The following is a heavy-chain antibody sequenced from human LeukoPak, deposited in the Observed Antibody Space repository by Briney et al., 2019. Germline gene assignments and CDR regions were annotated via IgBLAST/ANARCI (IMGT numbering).Heavy chain of an antibody. J-gene: IGHJ4*02. CDR1: GGSISSSSYY. CDR2: IYYSGST. D-gene: IGHD3-22*01. Sequence: SETLSLTCTVSGGSISSSSYYWGWIRQPPGKGLEWIGSIYYSGSTYCNPSLKSRVTISVDTSKNQFSLKLSSVTAADTAVYYCARQYYYDSSGYFTALFDYWGQGTLVTVSS. V-gene: IGHV4-39*01. CDR3: ARQYYYDSSGYFTALFDY.